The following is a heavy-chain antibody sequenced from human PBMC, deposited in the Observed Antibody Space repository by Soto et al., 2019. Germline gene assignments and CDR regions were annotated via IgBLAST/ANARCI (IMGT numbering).Heavy chain of an antibody. Sequence: QDQLVQSGAEVKKPGASVTVSCKASGYSFTNYGITWVRQAPGQGLEWMGWISAFNGNTHYAQKLQGRVTMTTDASTSTAYMELRSLRSDDTAVYYCARDRGVAPPVASNTHYYSHIDVWGKGTTVIVSS. CDR3: ARDRGVAPPVASNTHYYSHIDV. V-gene: IGHV1-18*01. D-gene: IGHD6-19*01. CDR2: ISAFNGNT. CDR1: GYSFTNYG. J-gene: IGHJ6*03.